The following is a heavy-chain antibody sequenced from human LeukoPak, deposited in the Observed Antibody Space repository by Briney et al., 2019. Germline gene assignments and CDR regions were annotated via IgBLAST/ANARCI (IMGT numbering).Heavy chain of an antibody. Sequence: GGSLRLSCAASGFTFSSCWMSWVRQAPGKGLEWVANIKQVGGEIYYVDSVKGRFTISRDNTKNSLYLQMNSLRAEDTAVYYCARDKTHDYGDSYFEYWGQGTLVTVSS. D-gene: IGHD4-17*01. CDR2: IKQVGGEI. CDR3: ARDKTHDYGDSYFEY. J-gene: IGHJ4*02. V-gene: IGHV3-7*03. CDR1: GFTFSSCW.